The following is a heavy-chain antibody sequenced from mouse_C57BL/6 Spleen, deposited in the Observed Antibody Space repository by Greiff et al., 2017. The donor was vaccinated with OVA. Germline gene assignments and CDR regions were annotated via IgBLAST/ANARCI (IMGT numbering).Heavy chain of an antibody. D-gene: IGHD2-4*01. J-gene: IGHJ1*03. V-gene: IGHV1-81*01. CDR3: AMIYYDYDQGYFDV. CDR2: IYPRSGNT. CDR1: GYTFTSYG. Sequence: VQLQQSGAELARPGASVKLSCKASGYTFTSYGISWVKQRTGQGLEWIGEIYPRSGNTYYNEKFKGKATLTADKSSSTAYMELRSLTSEDSAVYFCAMIYYDYDQGYFDVWGTGTTVTVSS.